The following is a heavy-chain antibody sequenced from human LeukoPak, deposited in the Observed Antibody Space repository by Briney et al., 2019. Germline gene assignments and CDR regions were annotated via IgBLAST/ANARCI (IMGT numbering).Heavy chain of an antibody. Sequence: ASVKVSCKASGYTFTGYYMHWVRQAPGQGLEWMGWINPNSGGTNYAQEFQGRVTMTRDTSISTAYMELSRLRSDDTAVYYCARGFWSGYYRFDYFDYWGQGTLVTVSS. CDR3: ARGFWSGYYRFDYFDY. D-gene: IGHD3-3*01. CDR1: GYTFTGYY. J-gene: IGHJ4*02. CDR2: INPNSGGT. V-gene: IGHV1-2*02.